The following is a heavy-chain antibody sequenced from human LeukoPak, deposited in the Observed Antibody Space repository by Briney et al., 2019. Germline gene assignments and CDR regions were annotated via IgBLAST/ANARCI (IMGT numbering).Heavy chain of an antibody. J-gene: IGHJ4*02. CDR2: INPNSGGT. Sequence: GASVKVSCKASGYTFTGYYMHWVRQAPGQGLEWMGWINPNSGGTNYAQKFQGRVTMTRDTSISTAYMELSRLRSDDTAVYYCARTDSSGWSTLGGIDYWGQGTLVTVSS. CDR3: ARTDSSGWSTLGGIDY. CDR1: GYTFTGYY. V-gene: IGHV1-2*02. D-gene: IGHD6-19*01.